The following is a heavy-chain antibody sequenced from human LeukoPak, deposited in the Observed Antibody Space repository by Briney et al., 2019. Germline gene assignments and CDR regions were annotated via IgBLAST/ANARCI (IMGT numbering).Heavy chain of an antibody. CDR1: GFTFSSYE. J-gene: IGHJ4*02. CDR3: ATAPQRITMIVVGN. D-gene: IGHD3-22*01. CDR2: ISSSGSTI. V-gene: IGHV3-48*03. Sequence: RGSLRLSCAASGFTFSSYEMNWVRQAPGKGLEWVSYISSSGSTIYYADSVKGRFTISRDNSKNTLYLQMNSLRAEDTAVYYCATAPQRITMIVVGNWGQGTLVTVSS.